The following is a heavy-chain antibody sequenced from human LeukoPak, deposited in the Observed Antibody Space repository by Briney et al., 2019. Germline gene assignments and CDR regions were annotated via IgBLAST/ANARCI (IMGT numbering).Heavy chain of an antibody. J-gene: IGHJ4*01. V-gene: IGHV4-59*01. Sequence: AGTLSLTCTVSGGSINSYYWSWIRQPPGKGLEWIGYIYYSGSTNYNPSLKSRVTISRDTSKKQFSLKLRSVTAADTAVYYCTSGGMVFGDYWGHGTLVTVS. CDR1: GGSINSYY. D-gene: IGHD2-8*01. CDR3: TSGGMVFGDY. CDR2: IYYSGST.